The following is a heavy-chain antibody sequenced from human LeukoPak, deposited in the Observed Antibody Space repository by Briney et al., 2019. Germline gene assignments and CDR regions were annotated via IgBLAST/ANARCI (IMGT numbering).Heavy chain of an antibody. CDR1: GFIFNTYG. J-gene: IGHJ4*01. V-gene: IGHV3-30*18. D-gene: IGHD3-16*01. Sequence: PGRSLRLSCAASGFIFNTYGMNWVRQAPGKGLEWVAVISYDASKKFYADSVKGRFTISRDNSKNTLYLHMNSLRAEDTAVYFCAKAKHSVMVISYFDYWGHGTLVTVSS. CDR3: AKAKHSVMVISYFDY. CDR2: ISYDASKK.